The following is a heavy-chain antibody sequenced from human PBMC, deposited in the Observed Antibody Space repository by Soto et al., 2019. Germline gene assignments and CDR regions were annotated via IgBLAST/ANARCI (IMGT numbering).Heavy chain of an antibody. Sequence: GASVKVSCKASGYTFTSYGISWVRQAPGQGLEWMGWISAYNGNKKYAPQFRGRVSMTADTSINTVYLELTTLTYEDTAVYYCEVTTGYWGQGTMVTVSS. J-gene: IGHJ4*02. CDR1: GYTFTSYG. D-gene: IGHD4-17*01. V-gene: IGHV1-18*01. CDR3: EVTTGY. CDR2: ISAYNGNK.